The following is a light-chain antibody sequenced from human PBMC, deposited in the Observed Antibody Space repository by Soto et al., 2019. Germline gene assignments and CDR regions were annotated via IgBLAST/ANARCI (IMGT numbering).Light chain of an antibody. Sequence: EILMTQFPATMSVSPGDRATLSCRASQRVGKKLAWYQQKPGQAPRLLLYAASTTVSDFPPRFSGSGSGTDFTLTISSLQPEDFAVYYCQQYSDWPPYTFGQGTRLDMK. CDR2: AAS. V-gene: IGKV3-15*01. CDR3: QQYSDWPPYT. J-gene: IGKJ2*01. CDR1: QRVGKK.